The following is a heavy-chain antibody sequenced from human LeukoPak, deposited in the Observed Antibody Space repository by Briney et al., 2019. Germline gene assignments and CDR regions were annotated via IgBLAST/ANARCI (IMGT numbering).Heavy chain of an antibody. V-gene: IGHV4-4*07. CDR2: IYTSGST. CDR1: GGSISSYY. CDR3: ARDRLEYYFDY. D-gene: IGHD5-24*01. Sequence: PSETLSLTCTVSGGSISSYYWSWIGQPAGKGLEWIGRIYTSGSTNYNPSLKSRVTISVDKSKNQFSLKLSSVTAADTAVYYCARDRLEYYFDYWGQGTLVTVSS. J-gene: IGHJ4*02.